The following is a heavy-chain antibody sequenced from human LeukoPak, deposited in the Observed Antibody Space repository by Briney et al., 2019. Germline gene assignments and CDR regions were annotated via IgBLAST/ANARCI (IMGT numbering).Heavy chain of an antibody. D-gene: IGHD3-3*01. CDR3: AKESEDFWSDFDY. J-gene: IGHJ4*02. CDR1: GFTFSSYG. V-gene: IGHV3-30*18. Sequence: GGSLRLSCAASGFTFSSYGMHWVRQAPGKGLEWVAVISYDGSNKYYADSVKGRFTISRDNSKNTLYLQMNSLRAEDTAVYYCAKESEDFWSDFDYWGQGTLVTVSS. CDR2: ISYDGSNK.